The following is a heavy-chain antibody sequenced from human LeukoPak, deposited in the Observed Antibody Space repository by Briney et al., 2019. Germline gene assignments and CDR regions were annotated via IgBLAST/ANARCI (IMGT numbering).Heavy chain of an antibody. V-gene: IGHV6-1*01. CDR2: TYYRSKWYN. Sequence: SQTLSLTCAISGDSVSGNSAAWNWIRQSPSRGLEWLGRTYYRSKWYNDYAVSVKSRITINPDTSKNRFSLQLNSVTPEDTAVYYCARDSPLTTVTTFPYWYFDLWGRGTLVTVSS. CDR1: GDSVSGNSAA. CDR3: ARDSPLTTVTTFPYWYFDL. D-gene: IGHD4-17*01. J-gene: IGHJ2*01.